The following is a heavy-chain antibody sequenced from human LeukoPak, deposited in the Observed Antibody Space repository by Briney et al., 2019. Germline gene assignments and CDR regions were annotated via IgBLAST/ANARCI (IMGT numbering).Heavy chain of an antibody. CDR2: IWYDGSNK. V-gene: IGHV3-33*01. CDR1: GFTFSSYG. J-gene: IGHJ4*02. D-gene: IGHD4-17*01. CDR3: ARDQTTVSTDLDY. Sequence: PGGSLRLSCAASGFTFSSYGMHWVRQAPGKGLEWVVVIWYDGSNKYYADSVKGRFTISRDNSKNTLYLQMNSLRAEDTAVYYCARDQTTVSTDLDYWGQGTLVTVSS.